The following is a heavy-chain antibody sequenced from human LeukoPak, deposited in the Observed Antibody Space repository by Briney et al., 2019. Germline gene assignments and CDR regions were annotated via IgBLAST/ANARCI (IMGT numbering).Heavy chain of an antibody. D-gene: IGHD6-19*01. CDR3: ARDRGWLFFDY. Sequence: GGSLRLSCAASGFTFSSYWMTWVRQAPGKGLEWVANIKEDGSEKYYVDSVKGRFTISRDNAKNSLYLQMNSLRAEDTAVYYCARDRGWLFFDYWGQGTLVTVSS. V-gene: IGHV3-7*03. J-gene: IGHJ4*02. CDR2: IKEDGSEK. CDR1: GFTFSSYW.